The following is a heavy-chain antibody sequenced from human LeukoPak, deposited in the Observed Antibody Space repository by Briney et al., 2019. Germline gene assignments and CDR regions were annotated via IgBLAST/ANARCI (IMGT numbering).Heavy chain of an antibody. V-gene: IGHV3-21*01. CDR1: GFTFSSYS. CDR3: ARDLGVENCSSTSCRL. D-gene: IGHD2-2*01. J-gene: IGHJ4*02. CDR2: ISSSSSYI. Sequence: KSGGSLRLSCAASGFTFSSYSMNWVRQAPGKGLEWVSSISSSSSYIYYADSVKGQFTISRDNAKNSLYLQMNSLRAEDTAVYYCARDLGVENCSSTSCRLRGQGTLVTVSS.